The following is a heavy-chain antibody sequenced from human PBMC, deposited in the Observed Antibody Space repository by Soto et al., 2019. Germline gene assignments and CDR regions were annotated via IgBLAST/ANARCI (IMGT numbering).Heavy chain of an antibody. CDR1: GFTFSSYW. D-gene: IGHD2-21*02. CDR3: ARDVYYGGDSDF. J-gene: IGHJ4*02. CDR2: MKEDGSEK. V-gene: IGHV3-7*01. Sequence: GGSLRLSCAASGFTFSSYWMSLVRQAPGKGLEWVANMKEDGSEKYYLDSVKGRFTISRDNTRNPVYLQMTSLRAEDTAVYYCARDVYYGGDSDFWGQGVLVTVSS.